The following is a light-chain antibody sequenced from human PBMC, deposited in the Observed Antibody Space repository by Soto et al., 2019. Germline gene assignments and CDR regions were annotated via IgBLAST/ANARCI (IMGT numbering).Light chain of an antibody. CDR3: QVWDSSTEV. CDR1: NIGSKN. J-gene: IGLJ3*02. Sequence: SSELTQPLSVSVALGQTARITCGGNNIGSKNVHWYQQKPGQAPVLVIFRDSNRPSEIPERFSGSNSGNTATLTISRAQAGDEADYYCQVWDSSTEVFGGGTKVTVL. V-gene: IGLV3-9*01. CDR2: RDS.